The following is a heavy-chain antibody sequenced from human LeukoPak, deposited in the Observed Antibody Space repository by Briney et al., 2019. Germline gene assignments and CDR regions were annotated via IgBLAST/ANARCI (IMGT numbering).Heavy chain of an antibody. D-gene: IGHD1-26*01. CDR1: GFTLSSYA. Sequence: GGALRLSCAASGFTLSSYAMNWGRQAPGKGREWVSAISGNGNAYYADSVKGRATISRDKSKNTLYLQMNSLRAEDTAVYYCAKRGAEVGTTVAPGDYWGQGTLLTVSS. J-gene: IGHJ4*02. CDR2: ISGNGNA. CDR3: AKRGAEVGTTVAPGDY. V-gene: IGHV3-23*01.